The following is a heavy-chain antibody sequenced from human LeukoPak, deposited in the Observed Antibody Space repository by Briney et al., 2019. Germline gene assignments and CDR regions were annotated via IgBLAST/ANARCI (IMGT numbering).Heavy chain of an antibody. V-gene: IGHV3-53*01. CDR3: ATVPAAMGDGYYYYYMDV. Sequence: GGSLRPSCVASGFTASSNYMSWVRQAPGKGLEWVSAIYSGGSTYYADSVKGRFTISRDNSKSTVYLQMNSLRAEDTAVYYCATVPAAMGDGYYYYYMDVWGKGTTVTVSS. D-gene: IGHD2-2*01. CDR2: IYSGGST. J-gene: IGHJ6*03. CDR1: GFTASSNY.